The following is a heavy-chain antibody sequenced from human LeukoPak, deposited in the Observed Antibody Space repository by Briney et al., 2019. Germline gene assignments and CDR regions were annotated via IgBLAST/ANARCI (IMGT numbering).Heavy chain of an antibody. D-gene: IGHD3-16*01. J-gene: IGHJ4*02. Sequence: GGSLRLSCAASGFSFNNYAMYWVRQAPGKGLEWVALISYDGGDKYYAESMKGRITISRDNAENALYLQMNNLRPDDTAFYFCVKEGVEYSYSYGDYWGQGTLVTVSS. V-gene: IGHV3-30*18. CDR2: ISYDGGDK. CDR3: VKEGVEYSYSYGDY. CDR1: GFSFNNYA.